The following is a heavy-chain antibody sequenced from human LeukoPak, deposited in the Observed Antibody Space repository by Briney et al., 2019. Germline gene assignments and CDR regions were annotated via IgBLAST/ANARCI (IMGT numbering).Heavy chain of an antibody. CDR3: AKQSTGSSSSPDY. Sequence: GGSLRLSCAASGFTFSSYAMSWVRQAPGKGLEWVSAISGSGGSTYYADSVKGRFTISRDNSKNALYLQMNSLRAEDTAVYYCAKQSTGSSSSPDYWGQGTLATVSS. CDR1: GFTFSSYA. D-gene: IGHD6-13*01. J-gene: IGHJ4*02. CDR2: ISGSGGST. V-gene: IGHV3-23*01.